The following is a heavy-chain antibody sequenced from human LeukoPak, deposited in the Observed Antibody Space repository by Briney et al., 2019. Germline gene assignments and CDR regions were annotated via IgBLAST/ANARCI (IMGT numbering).Heavy chain of an antibody. V-gene: IGHV3-74*01. CDR2: INTDGSST. J-gene: IGHJ5*02. CDR3: AKGPETYTLLVH. Sequence: GGSLRLSCAASGFTFSSYWMHWVRQAPGKGLVWVSRINTDGSSTSYADSVKGRFTISRDNAKNTLYLQMNSLRAEDTAVYYCAKGPETYTLLVHWGQGTLVTVSS. CDR1: GFTFSSYW. D-gene: IGHD2-2*02.